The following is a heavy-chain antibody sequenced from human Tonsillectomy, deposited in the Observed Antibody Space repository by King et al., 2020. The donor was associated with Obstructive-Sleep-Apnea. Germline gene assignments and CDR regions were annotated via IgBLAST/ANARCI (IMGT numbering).Heavy chain of an antibody. CDR1: GFSFSSYW. V-gene: IGHV3-7*01. Sequence: VQLVESGGGLVQPGGSLRLSCAASGFSFSSYWMSWVRQAPGKGLEWVANIKQDGSEKYYVDSVKGRFTISRANAKDSLCLPLNSLRAEDTAVYYCAGDEGDFEYWGEGTLCTVSS. J-gene: IGHJ4*02. CDR2: IKQDGSEK. CDR3: AGDEGDFEY.